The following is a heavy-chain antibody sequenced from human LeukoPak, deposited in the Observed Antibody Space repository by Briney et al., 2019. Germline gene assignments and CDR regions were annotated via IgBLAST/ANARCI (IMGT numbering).Heavy chain of an antibody. CDR1: GFTFSDYY. Sequence: PGGSLRLSCAASGFTFSDYYMSWIRQAPGKGLEWVSYISSSGSTIYYADSVKGRFTISRDNAKNSLYLQMNSLRAEDTAVYYCARGGVYCSSTSCYTGNFDYWGQGTLVTVSS. J-gene: IGHJ4*02. D-gene: IGHD2-2*02. CDR3: ARGGVYCSSTSCYTGNFDY. CDR2: ISSSGSTI. V-gene: IGHV3-11*04.